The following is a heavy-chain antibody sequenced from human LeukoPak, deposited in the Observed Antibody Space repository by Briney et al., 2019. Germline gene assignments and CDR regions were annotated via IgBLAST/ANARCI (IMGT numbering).Heavy chain of an antibody. J-gene: IGHJ4*02. V-gene: IGHV3-30*18. CDR1: RFTFSNYG. Sequence: GGSLRLSCAASRFTFSNYGMHWVRQAPGKGLEWVAVISYDGSNKYYADSVKGRFTISRDNSKNTLYLQMNSLRAEDTAVYYCAKDTYYYDSSGIPRYYFDYWGQGTLVTVSS. CDR3: AKDTYYYDSSGIPRYYFDY. CDR2: ISYDGSNK. D-gene: IGHD3-22*01.